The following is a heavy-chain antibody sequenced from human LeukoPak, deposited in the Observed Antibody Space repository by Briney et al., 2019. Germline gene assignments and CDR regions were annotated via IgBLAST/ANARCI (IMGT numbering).Heavy chain of an antibody. V-gene: IGHV3-9*01. J-gene: IGHJ1*01. CDR3: ARAPSEVGGYYPEYFRH. Sequence: GRSLRLSCAASGFTFDDYAMHWVRQAPGKGLEWVSGISWNSGSIGYADSVKGRFTISRDNAKNSLYLQMNSLRAEDTALYYCARAPSEVGGYYPEYFRHWGQGTLVTVSS. D-gene: IGHD3-22*01. CDR1: GFTFDDYA. CDR2: ISWNSGSI.